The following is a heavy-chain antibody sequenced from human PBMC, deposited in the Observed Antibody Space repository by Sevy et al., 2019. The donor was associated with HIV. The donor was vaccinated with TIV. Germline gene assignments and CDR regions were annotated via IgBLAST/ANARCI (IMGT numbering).Heavy chain of an antibody. D-gene: IGHD6-13*01. CDR2: INHSGST. V-gene: IGHV4-34*01. J-gene: IGHJ4*02. Sequence: SETLSLTCAVYGGSFSGYYWSWIRQPPGKGLEWIGEINHSGSTNYNPSLKSRVTISVDTSKNQFCLKLSSVTAADTAVYYCARGKAAAGPPRGKYYFDYWGQGTLVTVSS. CDR1: GGSFSGYY. CDR3: ARGKAAAGPPRGKYYFDY.